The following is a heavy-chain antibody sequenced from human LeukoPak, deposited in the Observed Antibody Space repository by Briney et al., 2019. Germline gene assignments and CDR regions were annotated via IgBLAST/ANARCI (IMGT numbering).Heavy chain of an antibody. CDR2: IGTTSGAI. D-gene: IGHD2-21*02. Sequence: GGSLRLSCAASGFTFNAFGMNWVRQAPGKGLEWVSYIGTTSGAIYYADSVKGRFTISRDRAKNSLYLQMNSLRAEDTAVYYCARFRTWGDKAFDYWGQGTLVTVSS. V-gene: IGHV3-48*01. CDR1: GFTFNAFG. CDR3: ARFRTWGDKAFDY. J-gene: IGHJ4*02.